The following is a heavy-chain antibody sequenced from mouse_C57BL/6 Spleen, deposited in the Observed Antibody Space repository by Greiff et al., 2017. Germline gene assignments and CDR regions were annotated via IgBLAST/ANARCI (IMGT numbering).Heavy chain of an antibody. V-gene: IGHV1-26*01. CDR3: ARRAYPTFDY. D-gene: IGHD3-3*01. Sequence: EVQLQQSGPELVKPGASVKISCKASGYTFTDYYMNWVKQSHGKSLEWIGDINPNNGGTSYNQKFKGKATLTVDKSSSTAYMELRSLTSEDSAVYYCARRAYPTFDYWGQGTTLTVSS. J-gene: IGHJ2*01. CDR1: GYTFTDYY. CDR2: INPNNGGT.